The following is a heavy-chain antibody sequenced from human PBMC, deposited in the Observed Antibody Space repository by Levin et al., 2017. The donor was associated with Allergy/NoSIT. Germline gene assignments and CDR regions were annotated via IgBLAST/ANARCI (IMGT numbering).Heavy chain of an antibody. D-gene: IGHD2-15*01. V-gene: IGHV3-30*18. Sequence: GESLKISCAASGFQFSLYGMHWVRQAPGKGLEWVALIVFDGNDQYYANSVKGRFTISRDNSKNTLYLQMSSLRENDTAIYYCAKRGYCSGNTCQSHDAIDVWGQGTLVIVSS. CDR1: GFQFSLYG. CDR3: AKRGYCSGNTCQSHDAIDV. J-gene: IGHJ3*01. CDR2: IVFDGNDQ.